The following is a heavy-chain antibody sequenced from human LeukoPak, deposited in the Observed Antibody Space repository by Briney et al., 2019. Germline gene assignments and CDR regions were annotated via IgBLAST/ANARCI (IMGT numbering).Heavy chain of an antibody. Sequence: ASVKVSCKASGYTFTSYGISWVRQAPGQGLEWMRWINPNSGGTNYAQKFQGRVTMTRDTSISTAYMELSRLRSDDTAVYYCAREVFWSGNNWFDPWGQGTLVTVSS. V-gene: IGHV1-2*02. D-gene: IGHD3-3*01. J-gene: IGHJ5*02. CDR2: INPNSGGT. CDR1: GYTFTSYG. CDR3: AREVFWSGNNWFDP.